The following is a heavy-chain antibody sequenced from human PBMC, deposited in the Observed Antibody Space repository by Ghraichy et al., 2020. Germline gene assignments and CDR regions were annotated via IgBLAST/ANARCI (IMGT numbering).Heavy chain of an antibody. D-gene: IGHD1-26*01. CDR2: IYTSGST. V-gene: IGHV4-4*07. J-gene: IGHJ6*03. Sequence: SETLSLTCTVSGGSISSYYWSWIRQPAGKGLEWIGRIYTSGSTNYNPSLKSRVTMSVDTSKNQFSLKLSSVTAADTAVYYCGGSKSTRDYYYYYMDVWGKGTTVTVSS. CDR1: GGSISSYY. CDR3: GGSKSTRDYYYYYMDV.